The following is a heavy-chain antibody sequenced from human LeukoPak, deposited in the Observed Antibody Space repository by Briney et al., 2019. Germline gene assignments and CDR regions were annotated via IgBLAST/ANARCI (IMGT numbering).Heavy chain of an antibody. V-gene: IGHV3-23*01. CDR2: ISDSGGRT. CDR3: ARDHRYAFDN. CDR1: GITLSNYG. D-gene: IGHD5-12*01. Sequence: GGSLRLSCAVSGITLSNYGMSWVRQAPGKGLEWVAGISDSGGRTNYADSVKGRFTISRDKARNSLYLQMNSLRVEDTAMYYCARDHRYAFDNWGHGTLVTVSS. J-gene: IGHJ4*01.